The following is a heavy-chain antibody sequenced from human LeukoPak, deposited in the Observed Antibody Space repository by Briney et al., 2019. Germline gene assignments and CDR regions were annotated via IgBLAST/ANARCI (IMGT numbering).Heavy chain of an antibody. CDR2: INHSGST. CDR1: GGSFSGYY. D-gene: IGHD2-2*01. Sequence: SETLSLTCAVYGGSFSGYYWSWIRQPPGKGLEWIGEINHSGSTNYNPSLKSRVTISVDTSKNQFSLKLSSVTAADTAVYYCARGVGIVVVLAARRHFDYWGQGTLVTVSS. J-gene: IGHJ4*02. V-gene: IGHV4-34*01. CDR3: ARGVGIVVVLAARRHFDY.